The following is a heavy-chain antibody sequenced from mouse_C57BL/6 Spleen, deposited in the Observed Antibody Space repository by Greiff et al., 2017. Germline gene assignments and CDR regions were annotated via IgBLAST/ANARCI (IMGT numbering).Heavy chain of an antibody. CDR1: GYAFSSYW. Sequence: QVQLQQSGAELVKPGASVKISCKASGYAFSSYWMNWVKQRPGKGLEWIGQIYPGDGDTNYNGKFKGKATLTADKSSSTAYMQLSSLTSEDSAVYFCAPSYYYGSSGNWFAYWGQGTLVTVSA. J-gene: IGHJ3*01. CDR3: APSYYYGSSGNWFAY. V-gene: IGHV1-80*01. D-gene: IGHD1-1*01. CDR2: IYPGDGDT.